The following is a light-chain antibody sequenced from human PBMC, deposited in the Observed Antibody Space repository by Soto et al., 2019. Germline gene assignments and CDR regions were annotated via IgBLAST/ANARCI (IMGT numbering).Light chain of an antibody. J-gene: IGKJ4*01. CDR1: QSVGSD. Sequence: ILLTQSSFTVSVSIGEGATLSSRASQSVGSDLAWYHQKPGQPPRLLISGVSTRATGIPARFSGSGSGTEFTLTISSLQSEDFAVYYCQQYNKWPLTFGGGTKVDIK. V-gene: IGKV3-15*01. CDR3: QQYNKWPLT. CDR2: GVS.